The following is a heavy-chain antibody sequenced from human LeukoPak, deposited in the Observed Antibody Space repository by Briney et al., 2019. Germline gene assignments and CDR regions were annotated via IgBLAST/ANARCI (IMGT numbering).Heavy chain of an antibody. CDR2: ISYDGSNK. D-gene: IGHD6-19*01. CDR1: GFTSSSYG. V-gene: IGHV3-30*18. CDR3: AKDRGQWLVDYFDY. Sequence: PGGSLRLSCAASGFTSSSYGMHWVRQAPGKGLEWVAVISYDGSNKYYADSVKGRFTISRDNSKNTLYLQMNSLRAEDTAVYYCAKDRGQWLVDYFDYWGQGTLVTVSS. J-gene: IGHJ4*02.